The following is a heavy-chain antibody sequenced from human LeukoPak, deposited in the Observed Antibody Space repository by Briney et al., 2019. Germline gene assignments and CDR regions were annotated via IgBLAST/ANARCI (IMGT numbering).Heavy chain of an antibody. V-gene: IGHV3-66*01. Sequence: PGGSLRLSCATSGFTVSSNYMTWVRQAPGKGLEWVSVIYSGGGTRYADSVKGRFTISRDNSKSTLYLQMNSLRAEDTAVYYCATHSGGYWGQGTLVTVSS. CDR2: IYSGGGT. J-gene: IGHJ4*02. CDR1: GFTVSSNY. D-gene: IGHD3-16*01. CDR3: ATHSGGY.